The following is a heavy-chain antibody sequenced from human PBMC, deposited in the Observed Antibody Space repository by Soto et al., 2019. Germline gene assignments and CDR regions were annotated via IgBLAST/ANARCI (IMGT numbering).Heavy chain of an antibody. Sequence: SETLSLTCTVSGDSISSYYWSWIRQPPGKGLEWIGYIYYSGSTNYNPSLKSRVTISVDASKNQFSLKLTSVTAADTAMYYCARGGGDCSWYDYWGQGTLVTVSS. CDR2: IYYSGST. D-gene: IGHD6-13*01. J-gene: IGHJ4*02. CDR1: GDSISSYY. V-gene: IGHV4-59*01. CDR3: ARGGGDCSWYDY.